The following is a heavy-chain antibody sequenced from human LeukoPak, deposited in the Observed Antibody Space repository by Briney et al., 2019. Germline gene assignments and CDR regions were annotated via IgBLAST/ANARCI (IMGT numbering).Heavy chain of an antibody. CDR3: AKAYGYCSSTSCSHEEFVY. V-gene: IGHV3-30*18. Sequence: GGSLRLSCAASGFTFSSYGMHWVRQAPGKGLEWVALISYDGSNKYYADSVKGRFTISRDNSKNTLFLRMNSMRAEDTAVYYCAKAYGYCSSTSCSHEEFVYWGQGTLVTVSS. D-gene: IGHD2-2*01. J-gene: IGHJ4*02. CDR2: ISYDGSNK. CDR1: GFTFSSYG.